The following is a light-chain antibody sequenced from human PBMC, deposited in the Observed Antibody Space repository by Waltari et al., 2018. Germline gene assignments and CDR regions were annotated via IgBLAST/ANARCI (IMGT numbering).Light chain of an antibody. CDR1: ALPQQY. J-gene: IGLJ2*01. CDR3: QSADSSGTVV. V-gene: IGLV3-25*03. CDR2: NDR. Sequence: SYELTQPPSVSVSPGQTARITCSGDALPQQYAYWYQQKPGQAPVLVIYNDRERPSGIPERFPGSSSGTTVTLTISGVQAEDEADYYCQSADSSGTVVFGGGTKLTVL.